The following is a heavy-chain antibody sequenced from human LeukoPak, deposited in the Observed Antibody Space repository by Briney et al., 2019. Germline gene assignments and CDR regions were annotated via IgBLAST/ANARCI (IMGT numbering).Heavy chain of an antibody. Sequence: PSETLSLTCAVYGESFSGTYWTWIRQSPGKGLEWIGEINHSGSTNYNPSLKSRVTISIDTSKNQFSLKLSSVTAADTAVYYCARVPTVTFFDYWGQGTLVTVSS. J-gene: IGHJ4*02. D-gene: IGHD4-17*01. CDR2: INHSGST. CDR3: ARVPTVTFFDY. CDR1: GESFSGTY. V-gene: IGHV4-34*01.